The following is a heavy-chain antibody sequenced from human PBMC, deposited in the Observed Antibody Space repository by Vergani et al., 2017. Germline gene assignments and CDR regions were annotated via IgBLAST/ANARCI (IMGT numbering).Heavy chain of an antibody. D-gene: IGHD3-3*01. CDR3: AAGIWSGYWAYYFDY. Sequence: QVQLVQSGAEVKKPGSSVKVSCKASGGTFSSYTISWVRQAPGQGLEWMGRIIPILGIANYAQKFQGRVTITADKSTSTAYMELSSLRSEDTAVYYCAAGIWSGYWAYYFDYWGQGTLVTVSS. J-gene: IGHJ4*02. V-gene: IGHV1-69*02. CDR2: IIPILGIA. CDR1: GGTFSSYT.